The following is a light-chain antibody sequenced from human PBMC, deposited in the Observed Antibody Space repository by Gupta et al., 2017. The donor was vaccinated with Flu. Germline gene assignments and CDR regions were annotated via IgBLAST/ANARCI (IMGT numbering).Light chain of an antibody. CDR2: EGT. V-gene: IGLV2-23*03. J-gene: IGLJ2*01. CDR3: SSYAGYFTFL. Sequence: QSALTQTASVYGTPGQAITIPCTGTSSDVGSYNLVSWYQQHPGKAPKLIIYEGTKRPSGVSNRFSASKSGNTASLTISGLQAEDEADYYCSSYAGYFTFLFGGGTKLTVL. CDR1: SSDVGSYNL.